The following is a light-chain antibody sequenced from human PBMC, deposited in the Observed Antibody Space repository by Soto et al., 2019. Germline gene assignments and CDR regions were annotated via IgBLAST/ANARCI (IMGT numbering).Light chain of an antibody. Sequence: DIQMTQSPSSLSASVGDRVTITCRASQRIYKYLNWYQKKAGQVPKLLINAVSSLQRGVTSRFRGSGYGTDFTLNISNLKREDVEPYHCQQAYSAPGTFGLGPKLEI. J-gene: IGKJ2*01. CDR3: QQAYSAPGT. V-gene: IGKV1-39*01. CDR2: AVS. CDR1: QRIYKY.